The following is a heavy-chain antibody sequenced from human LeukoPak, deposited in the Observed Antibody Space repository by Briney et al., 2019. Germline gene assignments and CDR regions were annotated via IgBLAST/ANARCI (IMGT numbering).Heavy chain of an antibody. CDR1: GGSFSGYY. CDR2: INHSGST. V-gene: IGHV4-34*01. Sequence: SETLSLTCAVYGGSFSGYYWSWIRQPPGKGLEWIGEINHSGSTNYNPSLKSRVTISVDTSKNQFSLKLSSVTAADTAVYYCARGDPTYFDYWGQGTLVTVSS. J-gene: IGHJ4*02. CDR3: ARGDPTYFDY.